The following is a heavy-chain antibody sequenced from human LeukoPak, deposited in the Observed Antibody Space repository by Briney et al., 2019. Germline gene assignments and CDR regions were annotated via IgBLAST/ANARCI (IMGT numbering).Heavy chain of an antibody. Sequence: ASAKVSCKASGYIFRNYGINWVRQAPGQGLEWMGWISAYNGNTNYAQKLQGRVTMTTDTSTSTAYMELRSLRSDDTAVHYCARGGEWLPVDYWGQGTLVTVSS. CDR2: ISAYNGNT. CDR1: GYIFRNYG. V-gene: IGHV1-18*01. CDR3: ARGGEWLPVDY. D-gene: IGHD3-3*01. J-gene: IGHJ4*02.